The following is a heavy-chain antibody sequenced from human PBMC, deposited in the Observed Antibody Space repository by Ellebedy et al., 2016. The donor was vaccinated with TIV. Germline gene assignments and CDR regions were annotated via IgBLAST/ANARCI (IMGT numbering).Heavy chain of an antibody. CDR2: IYYGGST. CDR1: GGSISSSGYF. V-gene: IGHV4-39*01. D-gene: IGHD2-2*01. J-gene: IGHJ5*02. CDR3: ARLHCSTTDPRLNWFDP. Sequence: SETLSLTXSVSGGSISSSGYFWGWIRQPPGEGLEWIASIYYGGSTYYNPSLKSRLTISVDTSKNQFSLKVTSVTAADTAVYYCARLHCSTTDPRLNWFDPWGQGTLVTVSS.